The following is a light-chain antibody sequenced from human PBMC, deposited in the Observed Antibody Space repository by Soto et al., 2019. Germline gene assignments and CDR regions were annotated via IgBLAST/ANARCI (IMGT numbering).Light chain of an antibody. CDR1: SSDVGLYNY. Sequence: QSVLTQPASVSGSPGQSITISCTGSSSDVGLYNYVSWYQQHPGKAPKLMIYDVNDRPSGVSHRFSGSKSGNTASLTISGLQADDEADYFCSSYTSDTTHVVFGGGTKLTVL. CDR3: SSYTSDTTHVV. V-gene: IGLV2-14*03. J-gene: IGLJ2*01. CDR2: DVN.